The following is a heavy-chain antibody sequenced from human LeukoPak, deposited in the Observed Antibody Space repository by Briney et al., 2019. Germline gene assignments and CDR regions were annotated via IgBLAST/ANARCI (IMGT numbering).Heavy chain of an antibody. J-gene: IGHJ5*02. CDR2: IIPILATA. V-gene: IGHV1-69*05. CDR3: ARGRVSRPDNWFDP. Sequence: PTASVKVSCKASGGTFSSYAISWVREAPGQGLEWMGGIIPILATANYAQKFQGRVTITTDESTSTAYMELSSLGSEDTAVYYCARGRVSRPDNWFDPWGQGTLVTDSS. D-gene: IGHD5/OR15-5a*01. CDR1: GGTFSSYA.